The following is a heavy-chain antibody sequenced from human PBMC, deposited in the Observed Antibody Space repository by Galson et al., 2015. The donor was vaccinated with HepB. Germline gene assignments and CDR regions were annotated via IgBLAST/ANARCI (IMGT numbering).Heavy chain of an antibody. CDR1: GYTFSTYS. CDR2: INPYNRDT. D-gene: IGHD2-15*01. V-gene: IGHV1-18*01. CDR3: ARGAFLVVVGGTQNNWFAP. J-gene: IGHJ5*02. Sequence: SVKVSCKASGYTFSTYSISWVRQAPGQGLEWMGWINPYNRDTKYARKFQGRVSMTTNTFTNTAYMELGSLRSDDTAVYYCARGAFLVVVGGTQNNWFAPWGQGTRVTVSS.